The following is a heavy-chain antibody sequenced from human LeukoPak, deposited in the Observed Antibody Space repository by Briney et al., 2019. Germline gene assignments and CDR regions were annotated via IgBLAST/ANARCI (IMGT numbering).Heavy chain of an antibody. Sequence: PGGSLRLSCPASGFTFSDYYMSWIRQAPGKGLEWVSYISSGGDTIFYADSVKGRFTISRDNAKNSLYLQLNSLRAEDTAVYYCARVVYCSGGSCHIFAFDIWGQGTMVTVSA. CDR2: ISSGGDTI. CDR1: GFTFSDYY. CDR3: ARVVYCSGGSCHIFAFDI. V-gene: IGHV3-11*01. D-gene: IGHD2-15*01. J-gene: IGHJ3*02.